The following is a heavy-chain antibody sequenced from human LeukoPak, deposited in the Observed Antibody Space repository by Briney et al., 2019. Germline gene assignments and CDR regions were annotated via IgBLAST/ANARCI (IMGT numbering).Heavy chain of an antibody. J-gene: IGHJ4*02. D-gene: IGHD6-13*01. CDR3: ARDPGRVASAGTDY. CDR2: INQDGSEK. Sequence: GGSLRLSCAASGFIFSDYWMSWVRQALGKGLEWVANINQDGSEKYSVDSVRGRFTISRDNAKDSLYLQMNSLRAEDTAVYHCARDPGRVASAGTDYWGQGTLVTVSS. V-gene: IGHV3-7*01. CDR1: GFIFSDYW.